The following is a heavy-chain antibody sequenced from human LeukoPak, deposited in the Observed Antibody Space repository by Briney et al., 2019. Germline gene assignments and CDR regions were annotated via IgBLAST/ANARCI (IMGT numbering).Heavy chain of an antibody. CDR1: GDSLSSSY. D-gene: IGHD2-15*01. Sequence: SETLSLTCTVSGDSLSSSYWSWIRQPAGKGLEWIGRIYTDGNINYNPSLKSRVTMSLDTSTNQFSLRLYSVTAADAAVYYCARDCSGGTCYSGVIDYWGHGTLVTVSS. CDR2: IYTDGNI. J-gene: IGHJ4*01. CDR3: ARDCSGGTCYSGVIDY. V-gene: IGHV4-4*07.